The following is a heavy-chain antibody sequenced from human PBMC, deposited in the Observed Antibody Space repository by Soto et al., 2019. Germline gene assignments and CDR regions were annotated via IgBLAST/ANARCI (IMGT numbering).Heavy chain of an antibody. D-gene: IGHD4-17*01. CDR2: ISSSSSTI. CDR3: ARGYGDYFDY. CDR1: GFTFSSYW. V-gene: IGHV3-48*01. J-gene: IGHJ4*02. Sequence: GGSLRLSCAASGFTFSSYWMSWVRQAPGKGLEWVSYISSSSSTIYYADSVKGRFTISRDNAKNSLYLQMNSLRAEDTAVYYCARGYGDYFDYWGQGTLVTVSS.